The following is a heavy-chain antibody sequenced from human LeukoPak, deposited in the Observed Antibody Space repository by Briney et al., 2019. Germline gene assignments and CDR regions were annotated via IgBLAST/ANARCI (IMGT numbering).Heavy chain of an antibody. CDR3: ARGGVVVITYTFDY. V-gene: IGHV3-21*01. J-gene: IGHJ4*02. CDR1: GFTFSSYN. CDR2: ISSSSSYI. Sequence: GGSLRLSCAASGFTFSSYNMNWVRQAPGKGLEWVSSISSSSSYIYYADSVKGRFTISRDNAKNSLYLQMNSLRAEDTAVYYCARGGVVVITYTFDYWGQGTLVTVSS. D-gene: IGHD3-22*01.